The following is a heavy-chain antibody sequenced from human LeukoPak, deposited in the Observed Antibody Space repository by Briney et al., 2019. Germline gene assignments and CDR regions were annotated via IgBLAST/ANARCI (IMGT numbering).Heavy chain of an antibody. CDR2: IYYSGST. CDR3: AKYSYGWGGYYYYGMDV. D-gene: IGHD5-18*01. Sequence: SETLSLTCTVSGGSISTSSFYWGWIRQPPGKGLEWIGNIYYSGSTYYNPSLKSRVTLSVDTSKNQFSLKLYSVTAADTAVCYCAKYSYGWGGYYYYGMDVWGQGTTVTVSS. V-gene: IGHV4-39*07. J-gene: IGHJ6*02. CDR1: GGSISTSSFY.